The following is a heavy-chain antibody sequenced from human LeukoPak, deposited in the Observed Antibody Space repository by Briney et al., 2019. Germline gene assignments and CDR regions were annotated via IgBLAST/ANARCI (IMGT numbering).Heavy chain of an antibody. Sequence: GGSLRLPCAASGFTFSSYSMNWVRQAPGKGLEWVSSISSSSSYIYYADSVKGRFTISRDNAKNSLYLQMNSLRAEDTAVYYCARDHGGGPSAFDIWGQGTMVTVSS. CDR3: ARDHGGGPSAFDI. V-gene: IGHV3-21*01. CDR1: GFTFSSYS. J-gene: IGHJ3*02. D-gene: IGHD3-10*01. CDR2: ISSSSSYI.